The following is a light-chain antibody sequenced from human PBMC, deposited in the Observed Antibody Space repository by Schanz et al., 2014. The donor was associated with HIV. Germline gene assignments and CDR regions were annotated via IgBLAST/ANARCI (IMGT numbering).Light chain of an antibody. CDR1: QSVSSN. J-gene: IGKJ3*01. CDR3: QLYGSSPPFT. V-gene: IGKV3-20*01. Sequence: EIVMTQSPATLSVSLGERATLSCRASQSVSSNLAWYQQKPGQAPRLLIFGASSRATGIPDRFSGSGSGTDFALTISRLEPEDFAVYFCQLYGSSPPFTFGPGTKVDVK. CDR2: GAS.